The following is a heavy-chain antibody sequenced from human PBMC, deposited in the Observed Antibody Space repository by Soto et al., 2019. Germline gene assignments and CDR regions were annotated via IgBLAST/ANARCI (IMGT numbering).Heavy chain of an antibody. V-gene: IGHV3-30*18. Sequence: GGSLRLSCAASGFTFSSYGMHWVRQAPGKGLEWVAVISYDGSNKYYADSVKGRFTISRDNSKNTLYLQMNSLRAEDTAVYYCAKPFPYYYDSSGYALAPYWGQGTLVTVSS. CDR3: AKPFPYYYDSSGYALAPY. D-gene: IGHD3-22*01. J-gene: IGHJ4*02. CDR1: GFTFSSYG. CDR2: ISYDGSNK.